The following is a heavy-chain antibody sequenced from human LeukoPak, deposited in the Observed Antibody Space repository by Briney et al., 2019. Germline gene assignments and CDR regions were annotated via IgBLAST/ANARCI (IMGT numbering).Heavy chain of an antibody. V-gene: IGHV3-7*01. D-gene: IGHD1-7*01. J-gene: IGHJ4*02. Sequence: GGSLRLSCAASGFIFTDYWMYWVRQAPGRGLAWVANIKEDGSEKNYVDSVKGRFTISRDNAKNSVYLQMNSLRVEDTAVYYCARGSITGTMSTPSPFFHYWGQGTLVTVSS. CDR1: GFIFTDYW. CDR3: ARGSITGTMSTPSPFFHY. CDR2: IKEDGSEK.